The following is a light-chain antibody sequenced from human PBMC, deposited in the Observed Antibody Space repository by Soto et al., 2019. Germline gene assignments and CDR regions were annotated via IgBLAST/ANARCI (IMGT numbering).Light chain of an antibody. CDR3: CSYVGDTTLV. Sequence: QSALTQPASVSGSPGQSSTISCTGSGNDIESYHLISWYQQHPGKAPKLIIYEDTQRPSGVSHRFSASESGNTASLTISGLQSGDEADYYCCSYVGDTTLVFGGGTQLTVL. J-gene: IGLJ2*01. V-gene: IGLV2-23*01. CDR2: EDT. CDR1: GNDIESYHL.